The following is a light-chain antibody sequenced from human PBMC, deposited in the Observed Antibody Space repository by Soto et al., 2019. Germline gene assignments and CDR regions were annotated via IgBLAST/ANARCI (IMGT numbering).Light chain of an antibody. J-gene: IGKJ1*01. CDR1: QSVGSSY. V-gene: IGKV3-20*01. CDR2: STS. CDR3: QQYDSPIWT. Sequence: NVLTQSPGTLSLSPGERATLSCRASQSVGSSYLAWYQQKPGQAPRLLIYSTSSRATGIPDRFSGSGSGTDFTLTISRQEPEDFAVYYCQQYDSPIWTFGQGTKVEIK.